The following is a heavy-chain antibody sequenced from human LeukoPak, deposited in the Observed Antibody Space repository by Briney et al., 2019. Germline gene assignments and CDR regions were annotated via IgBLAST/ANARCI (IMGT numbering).Heavy chain of an antibody. CDR2: ISYDGSNK. D-gene: IGHD2-2*01. J-gene: IGHJ4*02. Sequence: PGGSLRLSCAASGFTFSSYAMHWVRQAPGKGLEWVAVISYDGSNKYYADSVKGRFTISRDNSKNTLYLQMNSLRAEDTAVYYCASSQVVPAAIEGPPEKWGQGTLVTVSS. V-gene: IGHV3-30-3*01. CDR3: ASSQVVPAAIEGPPEK. CDR1: GFTFSSYA.